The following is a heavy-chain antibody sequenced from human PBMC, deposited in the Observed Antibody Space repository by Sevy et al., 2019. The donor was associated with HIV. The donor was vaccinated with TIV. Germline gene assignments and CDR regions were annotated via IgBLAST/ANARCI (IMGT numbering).Heavy chain of an antibody. Sequence: SETLSLTCAVYGGSFSGYYWSWIRQPPGKGLEWIGEINHSGSTNYNPSLKSRVTISVDTAKNQFSLKLSSVTAADTAVYYCARHCSGTSCSHAFDIWGQGTMVTVSS. V-gene: IGHV4-34*01. CDR3: ARHCSGTSCSHAFDI. CDR2: INHSGST. D-gene: IGHD2-2*01. J-gene: IGHJ3*02. CDR1: GGSFSGYY.